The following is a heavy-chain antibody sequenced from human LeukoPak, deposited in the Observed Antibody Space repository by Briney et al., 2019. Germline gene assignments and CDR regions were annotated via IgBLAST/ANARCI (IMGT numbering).Heavy chain of an antibody. D-gene: IGHD3-22*01. J-gene: IGHJ4*02. Sequence: SETLSLICSVTGGSISSYYWSWIRQPAGKGLEWIGRIYTSGSTNYNPSLKSRVTMSVDTSKNQFSLELSSVTAADTAVYYCARDRSGSSGYYSPFDYWSQGTLVTVSS. CDR1: GGSISSYY. CDR2: IYTSGST. V-gene: IGHV4-4*07. CDR3: ARDRSGSSGYYSPFDY.